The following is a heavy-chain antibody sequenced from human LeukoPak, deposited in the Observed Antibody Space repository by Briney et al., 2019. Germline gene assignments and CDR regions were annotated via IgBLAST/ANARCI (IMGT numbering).Heavy chain of an antibody. V-gene: IGHV3-7*01. CDR3: ARDLKVSYSSSSGDYFDY. Sequence: GGSLRLSCAASGFTFSSYWMSWVRQAPGKGLEWVANIKQDGSEKYYVDSVKGRFTISRDNAKSSLYLQMNSLRAEDTAVYYCARDLKVSYSSSSGDYFDYWGQGTLVTVSS. D-gene: IGHD6-13*01. CDR2: IKQDGSEK. CDR1: GFTFSSYW. J-gene: IGHJ4*02.